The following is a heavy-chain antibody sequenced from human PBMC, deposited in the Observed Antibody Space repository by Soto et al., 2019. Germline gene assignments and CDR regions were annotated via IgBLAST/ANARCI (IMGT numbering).Heavy chain of an antibody. CDR1: GFTFSSYG. V-gene: IGHV3-33*01. Sequence: GGSLRLSCAASGFTFSSYGMHWVRQAPGKGLERVAVIWYDGSNKDYADSVKGRFSISRDNSKNTLYLQMNSLRAEDTAVYYCARASYGFYYGMDVWGQGTTVTVSS. CDR2: IWYDGSNK. CDR3: ARASYGFYYGMDV. J-gene: IGHJ6*02. D-gene: IGHD5-18*01.